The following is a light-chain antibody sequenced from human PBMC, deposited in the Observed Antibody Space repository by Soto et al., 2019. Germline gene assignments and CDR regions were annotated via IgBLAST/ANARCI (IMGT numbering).Light chain of an antibody. CDR1: QSVSSSY. J-gene: IGKJ1*01. V-gene: IGKV3-20*01. CDR3: HHYGSSRT. Sequence: EIVLPQSPDTLSLSPGERATLSCRASQSVSSSYLAWYRQRLGQAPRLLMYGASSRATGIPDRFSGSGSGTDFTLTISRLEPEDFAMYYCHHYGSSRTFGQGTKVEIK. CDR2: GAS.